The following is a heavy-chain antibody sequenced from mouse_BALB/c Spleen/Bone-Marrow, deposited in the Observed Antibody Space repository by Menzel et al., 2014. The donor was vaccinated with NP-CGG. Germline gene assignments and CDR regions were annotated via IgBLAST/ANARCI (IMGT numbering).Heavy chain of an antibody. J-gene: IGHJ2*01. CDR1: GYTFTSYW. V-gene: IGHV1-7*01. CDR2: INPNTGYT. D-gene: IGHD1-2*01. CDR3: ASAPLLRLRIYFDY. Sequence: VQLQQSGAELAKPGASVKMSCKASGYTFTSYWMHWVKQRPGQGLEWIGYINPNTGYTEYNQKFKDKATLTADKSSSTAYMQLSSLTSEDSAVYYCASAPLLRLRIYFDYWGQGTTLTGSS.